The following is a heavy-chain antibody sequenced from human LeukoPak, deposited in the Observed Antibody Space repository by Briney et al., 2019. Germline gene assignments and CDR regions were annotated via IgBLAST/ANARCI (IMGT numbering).Heavy chain of an antibody. CDR2: HSSNGGST. D-gene: IGHD3-22*01. Sequence: GGSLSLSCAASGYSFSSYAMHWVRQASRKALEYVTAHSSNGGSTYYANSVEGRFTISSDNSKNTLCLQMGSLRAEDMAVYYCARDQVPGDDSILRAFDIWGQGTMVTVSS. J-gene: IGHJ3*02. CDR1: GYSFSSYA. V-gene: IGHV3-64*01. CDR3: ARDQVPGDDSILRAFDI.